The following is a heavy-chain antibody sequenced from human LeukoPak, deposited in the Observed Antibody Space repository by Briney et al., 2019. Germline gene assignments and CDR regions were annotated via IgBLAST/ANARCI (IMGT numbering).Heavy chain of an antibody. V-gene: IGHV4-38-2*02. CDR3: ARDHYDFWSGYYTYFDY. CDR2: IYHSGST. D-gene: IGHD3-3*01. Sequence: SETLSLTCTVSGYSISSGYYWGWIRQPPGKGLEWIGSIYHSGSTYYNPSLKSRVTISVDTSKNQFSLKLSSVTAADTAVYYCARDHYDFWSGYYTYFDYWGQGTRVTVSS. CDR1: GYSISSGYY. J-gene: IGHJ4*02.